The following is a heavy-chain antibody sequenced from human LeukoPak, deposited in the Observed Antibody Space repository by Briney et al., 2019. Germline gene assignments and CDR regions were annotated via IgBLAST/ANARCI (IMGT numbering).Heavy chain of an antibody. V-gene: IGHV3-30*04. Sequence: GGSLRLSCAASGFTFSSYAMSWVRQAPGKGLEWVAVISYDGSNKYYADSVKGRFTISRDNSKNTLYLQMNSLRAEDTAVYYCARDSPSGYDPQYYYYGMDVWGQGTTVTVSS. J-gene: IGHJ6*02. CDR3: ARDSPSGYDPQYYYYGMDV. D-gene: IGHD5-12*01. CDR1: GFTFSSYA. CDR2: ISYDGSNK.